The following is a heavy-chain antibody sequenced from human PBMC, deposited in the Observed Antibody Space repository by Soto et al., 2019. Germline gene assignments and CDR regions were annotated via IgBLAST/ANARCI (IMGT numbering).Heavy chain of an antibody. CDR3: AKDPNGDYIGAFDF. CDR1: GFTFSDYA. V-gene: IGHV3-23*01. D-gene: IGHD4-17*01. J-gene: IGHJ3*01. CDR2: IIASGTYP. Sequence: QLLESGGGLVQPGGSLRLSCAASGFTFSDYAMTWVRQAPGKGLEWVSGIIASGTYPKYADSVNGRFTISRDNAKNTLYLQMNGLRVEDTAVYFCAKDPNGDYIGAFDFWGQGTMVTVSS.